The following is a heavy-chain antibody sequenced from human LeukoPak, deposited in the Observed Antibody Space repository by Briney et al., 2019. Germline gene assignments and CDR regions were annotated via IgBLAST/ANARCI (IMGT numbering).Heavy chain of an antibody. Sequence: ASVKVSCKASGGTFSSYAISWVRQAPGQGLEWMGGIIPIFGTANYAQKFQGRVTITTDESTSTAYMELSSLRNEDTAVYYCARDPGDAFDIWGQGAMVTVSS. CDR1: GGTFSSYA. J-gene: IGHJ3*02. CDR3: ARDPGDAFDI. CDR2: IIPIFGTA. V-gene: IGHV1-69*05. D-gene: IGHD3-10*01.